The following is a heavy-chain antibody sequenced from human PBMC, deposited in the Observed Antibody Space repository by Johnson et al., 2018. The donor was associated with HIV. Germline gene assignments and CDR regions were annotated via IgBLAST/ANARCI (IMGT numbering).Heavy chain of an antibody. D-gene: IGHD1-1*01. Sequence: VQLVESGGGVVQPGRSLRLSCAASGFTFSSYAMHWVRQAPGTGLEWVAVISYDGSNKYLADSVKGRFTISRDNSKNTLYLQMNSLRAEDMAVYYCARSPTGTSARGAFDIWGQGTMVTVSS. V-gene: IGHV3-30*04. CDR2: ISYDGSNK. CDR1: GFTFSSYA. CDR3: ARSPTGTSARGAFDI. J-gene: IGHJ3*02.